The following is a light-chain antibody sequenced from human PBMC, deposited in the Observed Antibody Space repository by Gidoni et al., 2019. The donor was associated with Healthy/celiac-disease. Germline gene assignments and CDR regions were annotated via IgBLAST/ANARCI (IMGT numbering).Light chain of an antibody. CDR1: QSVSSN. V-gene: IGKV3-15*01. J-gene: IGKJ1*01. Sequence: EIVMTQSPSTLSVSPGERATLSCRASQSVSSNLAWYQQKPGQAPRPLIYAASTRDTGIPARFSGSGSGTEFTLTISSLQSEDFAVYYCQQYNNWPRTFGQGTKVEIK. CDR2: AAS. CDR3: QQYNNWPRT.